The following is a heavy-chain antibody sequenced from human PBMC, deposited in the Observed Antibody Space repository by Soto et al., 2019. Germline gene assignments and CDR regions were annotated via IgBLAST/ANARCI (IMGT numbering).Heavy chain of an antibody. V-gene: IGHV4-30-2*01. J-gene: IGHJ4*02. CDR3: ARVGGSGWYWDY. CDR1: GGSISSGGYS. CDR2: IYHSGST. Sequence: SSETLSLTCAVSGGSISSGGYSWSWIRQPPGKGLEWIGYIYHSGSTYYNPSLKSRVTISVDRSKNQFSLKLSSVTAADTAVYYCARVGGSGWYWDYWGQGTLVTVSS. D-gene: IGHD6-19*01.